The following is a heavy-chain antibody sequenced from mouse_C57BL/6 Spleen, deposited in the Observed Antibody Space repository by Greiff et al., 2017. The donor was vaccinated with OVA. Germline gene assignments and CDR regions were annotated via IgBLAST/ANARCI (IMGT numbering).Heavy chain of an antibody. CDR2: IRLKSDNYAT. Sequence: EVKLVESGGGLVQPGGSMKFSCVASGFTFSNYWMNWVRQSPEKGLEWVVQIRLKSDNYATHYAKSVKGRFTISRDDTKSSVYLQMTNLRAEDTENYYYTEDYFDYWGQGTTLTVSS. J-gene: IGHJ2*01. CDR1: GFTFSNYW. V-gene: IGHV6-3*01. CDR3: TEDYFDY.